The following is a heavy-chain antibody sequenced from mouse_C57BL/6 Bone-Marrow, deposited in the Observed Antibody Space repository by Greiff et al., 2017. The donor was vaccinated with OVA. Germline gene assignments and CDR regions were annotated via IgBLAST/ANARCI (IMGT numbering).Heavy chain of an antibody. J-gene: IGHJ3*01. CDR3: ASGYDGCYAWFAY. CDR1: GYTFTDYY. Sequence: EVQLQQSGPELVKPGASVKISCKASGYTFTDYYMNWVKQSHGKSLEWIGDINPKNGGTSYNQKFKGKATLTVDTSSSTAYMELRSLTSEDSAVYDSASGYDGCYAWFAYWGQGTLVTVSA. V-gene: IGHV1-26*01. CDR2: INPKNGGT. D-gene: IGHD2-3*01.